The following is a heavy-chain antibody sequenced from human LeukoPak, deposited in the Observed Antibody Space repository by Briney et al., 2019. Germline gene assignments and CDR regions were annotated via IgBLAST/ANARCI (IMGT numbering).Heavy chain of an antibody. Sequence: ASVKVSCKASGYTFTSYDINWVRQATGQGLEWMGWMNPNNGNTGYAQKFQGRVTMTRNTSISTAYMELSSLRSEDTAVYYCARSIRVPAARWXGMDVWGQGTTVTVSS. D-gene: IGHD2-2*01. CDR3: ARSIRVPAARWXGMDV. J-gene: IGHJ6*02. CDR2: MNPNNGNT. V-gene: IGHV1-8*01. CDR1: GYTFTSYD.